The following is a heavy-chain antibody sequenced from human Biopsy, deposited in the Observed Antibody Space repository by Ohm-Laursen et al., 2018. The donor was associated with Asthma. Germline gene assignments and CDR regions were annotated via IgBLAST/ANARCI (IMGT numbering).Heavy chain of an antibody. CDR2: LSYDGSNK. V-gene: IGHV3-30*03. CDR1: GFTFRSYG. D-gene: IGHD2-21*02. J-gene: IGHJ6*02. Sequence: SLRLSCTASGFTFRSYGMHWVRQAPGKGLEWVASLSYDGSNKYYGDSVKGRFTISRDNSKNTLYLQMDRLRAEDTAVYYCASYEVVTAILPMDVWGQGTTVTVSS. CDR3: ASYEVVTAILPMDV.